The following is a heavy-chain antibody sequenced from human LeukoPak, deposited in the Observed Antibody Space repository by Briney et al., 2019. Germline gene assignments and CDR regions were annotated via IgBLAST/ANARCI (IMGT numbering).Heavy chain of an antibody. CDR3: ARDSSSVVRGEWFDP. D-gene: IGHD3-10*01. Sequence: PGGSLRLSCAASGFTVSSYSMNWVRQAPGKGLEWVSSISSSSSYIYYADSVKGRFTISRDNAKNSLYLQMNSLRAEDTAVYYCARDSSSVVRGEWFDPWGQGTLVTVSS. J-gene: IGHJ5*02. V-gene: IGHV3-21*01. CDR1: GFTVSSYS. CDR2: ISSSSSYI.